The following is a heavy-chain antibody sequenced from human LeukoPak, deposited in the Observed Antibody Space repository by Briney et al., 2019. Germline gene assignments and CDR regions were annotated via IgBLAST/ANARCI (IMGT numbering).Heavy chain of an antibody. CDR1: GGTFSTYG. CDR3: ARGVGAKYYFDS. V-gene: IGHV1-69*05. CDR2: IIPIFGTT. Sequence: SVKVSCKASGGTFSTYGISWVRQAPGQGLEWMGGIIPIFGTTNYAQKFQGRVTMTRDTSTSTVYMELSSLRSEDTAVYYCARGVGAKYYFDSWGQGTLVTVSS. D-gene: IGHD1-26*01. J-gene: IGHJ4*02.